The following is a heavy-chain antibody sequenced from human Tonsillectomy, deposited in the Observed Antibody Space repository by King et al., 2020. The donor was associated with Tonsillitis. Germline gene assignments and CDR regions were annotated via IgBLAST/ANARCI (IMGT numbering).Heavy chain of an antibody. CDR3: ATLEISCSGGTCYKLGYFDY. J-gene: IGHJ4*02. V-gene: IGHV4-39*01. Sequence: QLQESGPGLVKPSETLSLTCSVSGGSISSSSYYWGWIRQPPGKGLEWIGTIYYSGSTYYNPSLKSRVTISVDTSKNQFSLKLSSVTAADTAEYYCATLEISCSGGTCYKLGYFDYWGQGTLVTVSS. CDR1: GGSISSSSYY. CDR2: IYYSGST. D-gene: IGHD2-15*01.